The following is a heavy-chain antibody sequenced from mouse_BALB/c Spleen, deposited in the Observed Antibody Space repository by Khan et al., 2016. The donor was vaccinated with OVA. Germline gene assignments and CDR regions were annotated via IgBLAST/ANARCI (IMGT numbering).Heavy chain of an antibody. D-gene: IGHD2-14*01. Sequence: EVKLEVSGPGLVKPSQSLSLTCTVTGYSITSDYAWNWIRQFPGNKLEWMGYISSTGGTSYNPSLKSRISINRDTSKNQYFLKLKSVTAENTATYYCARSLYYSYGYALDCWGRGTLVTVSS. CDR3: ARSLYYSYGYALDC. CDR1: GYSITSDYA. CDR2: ISSTGGT. V-gene: IGHV3-2*02. J-gene: IGHJ4*01.